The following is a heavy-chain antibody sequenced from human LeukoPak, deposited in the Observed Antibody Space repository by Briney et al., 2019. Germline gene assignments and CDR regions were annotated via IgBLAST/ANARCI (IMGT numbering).Heavy chain of an antibody. J-gene: IGHJ3*02. V-gene: IGHV4-59*01. Sequence: SETLSLTCTVSGGSISHYYWSWIRQPPGKGLEWIGYIYNSGSTNYNPSLKSRVIISVDTSKNKFSLKLISVTATDTAVYYCARVTNYGPAFDIWGQGTMVTVSS. CDR2: IYNSGST. CDR3: ARVTNYGPAFDI. D-gene: IGHD4/OR15-4a*01. CDR1: GGSISHYY.